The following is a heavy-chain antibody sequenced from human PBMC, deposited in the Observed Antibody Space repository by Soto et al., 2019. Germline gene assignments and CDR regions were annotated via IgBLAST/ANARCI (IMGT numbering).Heavy chain of an antibody. Sequence: SETLALTSPCSGCYISSGGYYLSWIRQPPGRGLEWIGYIFYTGSTNYNPSLKSRVTISIDTSRNQFSLKLSSVTAADTAVYYCAREFSNSPEAFDSWGQGSLVNVS. J-gene: IGHJ4*02. CDR1: GCYISSGGYY. CDR3: AREFSNSPEAFDS. V-gene: IGHV4-61*08. D-gene: IGHD6-6*01. CDR2: IFYTGST.